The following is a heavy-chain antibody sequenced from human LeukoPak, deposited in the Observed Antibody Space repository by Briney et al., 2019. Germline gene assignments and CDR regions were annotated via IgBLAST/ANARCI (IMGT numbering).Heavy chain of an antibody. Sequence: SETLSLTCTVSGGSISSYYWSWIRQPPGKGLEWIGYIYYSGSTNYNPSLKSRVTISVDTSKNQFSLKLSSVTAADTAVYYCARLPPYSSRWYFDYWGQGTLVTVSS. CDR1: GGSISSYY. D-gene: IGHD6-13*01. CDR2: IYYSGST. J-gene: IGHJ4*02. CDR3: ARLPPYSSRWYFDY. V-gene: IGHV4-59*12.